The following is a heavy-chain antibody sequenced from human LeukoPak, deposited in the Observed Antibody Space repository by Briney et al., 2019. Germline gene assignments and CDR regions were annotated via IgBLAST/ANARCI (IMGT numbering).Heavy chain of an antibody. D-gene: IGHD3-10*01. CDR3: ASLHTYYYGSGSSNDAFDI. V-gene: IGHV3-21*01. CDR2: ISSSSSYI. CDR1: GFTFSSYS. J-gene: IGHJ3*02. Sequence: GGSLRLSCAASGFTFSSYSMNWVRQAPGKGLEWVSSISSSSSYIYYADSVKGRFTISRDNAKNSLYLQMNSLRAEDTAVYYCASLHTYYYGSGSSNDAFDIWGQGTMVTVSS.